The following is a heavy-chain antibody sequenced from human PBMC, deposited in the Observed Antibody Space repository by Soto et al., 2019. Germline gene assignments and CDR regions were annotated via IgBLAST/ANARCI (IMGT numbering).Heavy chain of an antibody. CDR2: ISYDGSNK. Sequence: QVQLVESGGGVVQPGRSLRLSCAASGFTFSSYAMHWVRQAPGKGLEWVAVISYDGSNKYYADSVKGRFTISRDNSKNTLYLQMNSLRAGDAAVYYWGRDYSRFNSGYGSRMAVWGQGPTVTVSS. CDR3: GRDYSRFNSGYGSRMAV. J-gene: IGHJ6*02. V-gene: IGHV3-30-3*01. D-gene: IGHD5-12*01. CDR1: GFTFSSYA.